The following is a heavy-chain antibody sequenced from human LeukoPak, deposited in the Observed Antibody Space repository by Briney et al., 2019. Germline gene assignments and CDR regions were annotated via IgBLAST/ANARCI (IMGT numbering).Heavy chain of an antibody. J-gene: IGHJ4*02. CDR2: ISSSSTYI. V-gene: IGHV3-21*01. CDR3: ARDRRWLQSFDY. Sequence: GGSLRLSCVASRVTLNINYVDVGRQAPGKGLEWVSSISSSSTYIYYADSLKGRFTISRDNAKNSLYLQMNSLRAEDTAVYYCARDRRWLQSFDYWGQGTLVTVSS. CDR1: RVTLNINY. D-gene: IGHD5-24*01.